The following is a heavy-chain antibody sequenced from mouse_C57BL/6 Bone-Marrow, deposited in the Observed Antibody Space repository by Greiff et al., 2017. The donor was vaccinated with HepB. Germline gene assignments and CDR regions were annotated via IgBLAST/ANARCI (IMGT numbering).Heavy chain of an antibody. CDR3: ASYPFAY. Sequence: QVQLQQPGAELVKPGASVKLSCKASGYTFTSYWMQWVKQRPGQGLEWIGEIDPSDSYTNYNQKFKGKATLTVDTSSSTAYMQLSSLTSEDSAVYYCASYPFAYRGEGTLVTVSA. CDR1: GYTFTSYW. CDR2: IDPSDSYT. J-gene: IGHJ3*01. V-gene: IGHV1-50*01.